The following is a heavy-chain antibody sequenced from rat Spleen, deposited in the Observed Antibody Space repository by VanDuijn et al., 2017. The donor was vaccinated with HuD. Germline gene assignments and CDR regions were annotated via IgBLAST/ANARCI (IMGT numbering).Heavy chain of an antibody. CDR2: ISSDGFNT. V-gene: IGHV5-58*01. CDR3: AVAGFGY. CDR1: GFTFSAYW. J-gene: IGHJ3*01. Sequence: EVQLVETGGGLVQPGRSLKLSCVASGFTFSAYWMYWVRQAPGKGLEWVSSISSDGFNTYYPDSVKGRFTISRSNSENTVYLQMNSLRSGDTATYYCAVAGFGYWGQGTLVTVSS.